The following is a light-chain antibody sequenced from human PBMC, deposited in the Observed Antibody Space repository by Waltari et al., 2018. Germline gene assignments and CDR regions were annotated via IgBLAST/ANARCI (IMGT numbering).Light chain of an antibody. J-gene: IGLJ2*01. CDR2: RNN. CDR1: SSNIGSNY. Sequence: QSVLTQPPSASGTPGQRVTISCSGSSSNIGSNYVSCYQQLPGTAPKLLIYRNNLRPSAVPDLFSGAKSGAPASLAISGLRSEDEADYYCAAWDDSLSVVVFVGGTKLTVL. V-gene: IGLV1-47*01. CDR3: AAWDDSLSVVV.